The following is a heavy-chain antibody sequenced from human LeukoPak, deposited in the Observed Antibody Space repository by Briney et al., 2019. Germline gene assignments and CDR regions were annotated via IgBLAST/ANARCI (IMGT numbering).Heavy chain of an antibody. CDR3: KSGYDPRRNAFDI. D-gene: IGHD5-12*01. CDR1: GFTFSNAW. V-gene: IGHV3-15*01. Sequence: GGSLRLSCAASGFTFSNAWRSWVRQAPGKGREWVGGIKSKTDGGTTDYAAPVKGRFTISRDDSKNTLYLQMNSLKTEDTAVYYCKSGYDPRRNAFDIWGQGTMVTVSS. CDR2: IKSKTDGGTT. J-gene: IGHJ3*02.